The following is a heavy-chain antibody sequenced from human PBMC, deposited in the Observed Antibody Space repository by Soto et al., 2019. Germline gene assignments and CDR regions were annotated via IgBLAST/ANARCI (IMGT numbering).Heavy chain of an antibody. CDR1: SFSFTNNKY. CDR3: SRDSRYCSDGGGCIMRDAFDF. V-gene: IGHV4-4*02. D-gene: IGHD2-8*01. J-gene: IGHJ3*01. CDR2: IHHSGAT. Sequence: QAQLQESGPGLLRPSGTLSLTCTASSFSFTNNKYWQWVRQSPGKALEWIGEIHHSGATYYNPSLSVRASTAMVKSKNQMSLNLTSGTAADTVVYYCSRDSRYCSDGGGCIMRDAFDFWDQGTLVTVSS.